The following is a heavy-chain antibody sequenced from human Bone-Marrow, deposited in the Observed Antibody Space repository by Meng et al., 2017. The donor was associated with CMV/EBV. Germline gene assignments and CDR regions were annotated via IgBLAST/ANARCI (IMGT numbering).Heavy chain of an antibody. V-gene: IGHV3-30*04. J-gene: IGHJ3*02. Sequence: GESLKISCAASGFTLSDYTMQWVRQSPGKGLEWVALISYNGGFEYYSDSVKGRFTISRDNSKNRLYLRMDSLKTEDTAVYYCAREGGVRTAFDIWVQGTMVTVPS. CDR3: AREGGVRTAFDI. D-gene: IGHD3-16*01. CDR2: ISYNGGFE. CDR1: GFTLSDYT.